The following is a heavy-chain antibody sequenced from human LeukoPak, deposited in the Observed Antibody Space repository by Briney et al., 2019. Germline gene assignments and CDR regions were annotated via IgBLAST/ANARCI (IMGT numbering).Heavy chain of an antibody. CDR2: IISSSSNI. D-gene: IGHD3-10*01. CDR3: ARDLLLDSGTGIYYSGGFDY. Sequence: GGSLRHSCAASGFTFISYSMNWVRDALGEGLGWGSTIISSSSNIWYTDSVKGRFTISRDNAKNSLYLQMNSLRDDDTAVYYCARDLLLDSGTGIYYSGGFDYWGQGILVTVSS. V-gene: IGHV3-21*01. J-gene: IGHJ4*02. CDR1: GFTFISYS.